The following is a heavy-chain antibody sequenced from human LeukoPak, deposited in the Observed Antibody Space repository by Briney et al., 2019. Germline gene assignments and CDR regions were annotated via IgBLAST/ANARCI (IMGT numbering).Heavy chain of an antibody. D-gene: IGHD3-3*01. J-gene: IGHJ2*01. Sequence: ASVKVSCKASGYTFTGYYMHWVRQAPGQGLEWMGWINPNSGGTNYAQKFQGRVTMTRDTSISTAYMELSRLRSDDTAVYYCAGVGTIFGVVIIWYFDLWGRGTLVTVSS. CDR1: GYTFTGYY. V-gene: IGHV1-2*02. CDR3: AGVGTIFGVVIIWYFDL. CDR2: INPNSGGT.